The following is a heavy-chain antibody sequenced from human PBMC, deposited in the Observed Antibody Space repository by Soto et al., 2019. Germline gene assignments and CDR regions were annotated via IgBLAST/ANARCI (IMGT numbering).Heavy chain of an antibody. J-gene: IGHJ6*02. CDR2: ISNSGDT. D-gene: IGHD3-10*01. Sequence: VQLLESGGALVQPGGSLRLSCAASGFTFSSYAIYWVRQAPGKGLEWVSTISNSGDTYYADSVEGRFTISRDNSKDTLYLQMYSLRAEDTAGYYWTKRKLRGVVVNVWGQGTTVTVSS. CDR1: GFTFSSYA. CDR3: TKRKLRGVVVNV. V-gene: IGHV3-23*01.